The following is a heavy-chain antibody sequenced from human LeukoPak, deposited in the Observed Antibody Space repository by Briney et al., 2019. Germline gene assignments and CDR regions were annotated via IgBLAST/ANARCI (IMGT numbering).Heavy chain of an antibody. CDR3: ARLVVVAANGGYHFDY. CDR2: IYTSGST. V-gene: IGHV4-4*07. CDR1: GGSISSYY. Sequence: SETLSLTCTVSGGSISSYYWSWIRQPAGKGLEWIGRIYTSGSTNYNPSLKSRVTMSVDTSKNQFSLKLSSVTAADTAVYYCARLVVVAANGGYHFDYWGQGTLVTVSS. J-gene: IGHJ4*02. D-gene: IGHD2-15*01.